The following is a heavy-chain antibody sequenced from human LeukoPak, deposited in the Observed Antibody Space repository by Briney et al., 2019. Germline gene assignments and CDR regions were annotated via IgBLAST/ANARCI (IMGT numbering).Heavy chain of an antibody. D-gene: IGHD3-22*01. CDR1: GGDITTSIRSIGSYY. Sequence: SETLSLTCSVSGGDITTSIRSIGSYYWSWLRQPPGKGLEWISYIYDSGSANYNPSLKSRVTISVDMPKNHFSLKLTAVTAADTAIYYCARAPYYYDRGGYWSKPRYFDYWGQGIPVTVSS. CDR3: ARAPYYYDRGGYWSKPRYFDY. V-gene: IGHV4-61*03. J-gene: IGHJ4*02. CDR2: IYDSGSA.